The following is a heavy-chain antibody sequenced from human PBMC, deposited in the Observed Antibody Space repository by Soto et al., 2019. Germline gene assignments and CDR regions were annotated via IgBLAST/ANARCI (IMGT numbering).Heavy chain of an antibody. CDR2: IIPISGTT. J-gene: IGHJ6*02. CDR3: ARGDYGDYHSYYYGMAV. CDR1: GGSFNSDA. D-gene: IGHD4-17*01. V-gene: IGHV1-69*01. Sequence: QVQLVQSGAEVKKPGSSVKVSCKASGGSFNSDAINWVRQAPGQGLEWMGGIIPISGTTNYAQKFQGRVTITADESTGTACMDVSSLRSEDTAIYYWARGDYGDYHSYYYGMAVWGQGATVTVSS.